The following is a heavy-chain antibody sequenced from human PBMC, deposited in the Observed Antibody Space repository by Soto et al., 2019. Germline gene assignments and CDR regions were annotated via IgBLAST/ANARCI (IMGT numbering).Heavy chain of an antibody. V-gene: IGHV3-73*01. CDR2: IRSKANTYAT. J-gene: IGHJ4*02. D-gene: IGHD3-3*01. CDR1: GFTFSGSA. CDR3: ARGVYDFWRGQPKRLDY. Sequence: GGSLRLSCAASGFTFSGSAMHWVRQASGKGLEWVGRIRSKANTYATAYAVSVKGRFTISSDDSRNTAYLQMNSLKTEDTAVYSCARGVYDFWRGQPKRLDYWGQGNLLTVSS.